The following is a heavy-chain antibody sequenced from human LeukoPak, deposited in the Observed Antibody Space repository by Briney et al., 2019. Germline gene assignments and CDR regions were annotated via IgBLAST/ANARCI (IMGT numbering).Heavy chain of an antibody. V-gene: IGHV4-59*01. J-gene: IGHJ4*02. Sequence: PSETLSLTCTVSGGSISSYYWSWIRQPPGKGLEWIGYIFHGGSTNYNPSLKSRLTILLDTPKNQFSLRVSSVTAADTAVYYCASGMGYFFDYWGQGTLVTVSS. CDR3: ASGMGYFFDY. CDR2: IFHGGST. CDR1: GGSISSYY. D-gene: IGHD6-13*01.